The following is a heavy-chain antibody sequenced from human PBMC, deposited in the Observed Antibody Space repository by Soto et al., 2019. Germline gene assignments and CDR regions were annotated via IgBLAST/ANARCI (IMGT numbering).Heavy chain of an antibody. CDR2: IKSKVAGGTT. Sequence: EVQLVESGGGLVKPGGSLRLSCAASGFTFNNGWMSWVRQAPGKGLEWVGRIKSKVAGGTTDYSAPVQGRFTISRDDSKNTVHLQMNSLKTEDTAGSYCTTDYTQTFCDGGPCYAVLTKIHDSWGQGTLVTVSS. CDR1: GFTFNNGW. CDR3: TTDYTQTFCDGGPCYAVLTKIHDS. V-gene: IGHV3-15*01. J-gene: IGHJ4*02. D-gene: IGHD2-15*01.